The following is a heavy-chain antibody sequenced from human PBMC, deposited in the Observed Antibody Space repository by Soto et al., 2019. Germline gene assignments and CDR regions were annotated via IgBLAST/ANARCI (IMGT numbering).Heavy chain of an antibody. D-gene: IGHD3-9*01. CDR3: ARLAGLATISYYFDF. J-gene: IGHJ4*02. CDR1: GDSINSDNYY. Sequence: QLQLQESGPGLVKPSETLSLTCSVSGDSINSDNYYWGWIRQQPVQGLVWIGSIYFRGNTNYNPSLQTRVTISLHKSKSQFSLKLNSVTAADSAVYFCARLAGLATISYYFDFWGQGALVTVSS. CDR2: IYFRGNT. V-gene: IGHV4-39*01.